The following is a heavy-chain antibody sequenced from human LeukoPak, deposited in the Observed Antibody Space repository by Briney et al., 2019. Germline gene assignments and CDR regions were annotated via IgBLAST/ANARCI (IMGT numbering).Heavy chain of an antibody. V-gene: IGHV3-13*01. D-gene: IGHD4-23*01. CDR3: ARVGRWADFDY. J-gene: IGHJ4*02. CDR1: GFTFRTYI. CDR2: IGTAGDT. Sequence: GGSLRLSCTASGFTFRTYIMAWVRQVPGKGLEWVSAIGTAGDTYYPGSVKGRFTISRENAKNSLYLQMNSLRAGDTAVYYCARVGRWADFDYWGQGTLVTVSS.